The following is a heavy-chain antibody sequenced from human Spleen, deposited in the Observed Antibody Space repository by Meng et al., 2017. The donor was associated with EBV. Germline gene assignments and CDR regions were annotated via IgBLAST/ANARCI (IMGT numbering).Heavy chain of an antibody. CDR3: LYCSGGSCYYEPYFDY. CDR2: ISISGSTT. Sequence: QVNLVESGGGLVKPGGSLRLSCAAFGFSFSDFYMSWIRQTPGKGLEWVSYISISGSTTYYADSVKGRFTISRDNAKNSLYLQMNSLKIEDTAVYYCLYCSGGSCYYEPYFDYWGQGTLVTASS. CDR1: GFSFSDFY. J-gene: IGHJ4*02. D-gene: IGHD2-15*01. V-gene: IGHV3-11*01.